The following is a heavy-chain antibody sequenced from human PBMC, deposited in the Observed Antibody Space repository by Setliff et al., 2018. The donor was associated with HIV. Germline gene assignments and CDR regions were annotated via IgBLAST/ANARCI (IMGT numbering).Heavy chain of an antibody. CDR1: GGILSRFA. CDR2: IIPIFGTP. Sequence: GASVKVSCKASGGILSRFAFSWVRQAPGQGLEWMGGIIPIFGTPNYAQKFQGRVTITTGESTNTVYMELYSLTSEDTAIYYCASSAGAVPTAAPYGDYYYYFYMDVWGKGTTVTV. J-gene: IGHJ6*03. V-gene: IGHV1-69*05. CDR3: ASSAGAVPTAAPYGDYYYYFYMDV. D-gene: IGHD6-25*01.